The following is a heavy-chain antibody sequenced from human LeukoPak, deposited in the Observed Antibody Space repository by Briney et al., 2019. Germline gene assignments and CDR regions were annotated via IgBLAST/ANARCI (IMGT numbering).Heavy chain of an antibody. Sequence: GGSLRLSCAASGFTFSSYAMHWVRQAPGKGLEWVAVISYDGSNKYYADPVKGRFTISRDNSKNTLYLQMNSLRAEDTAVYYCARGSGFYRGRYFDYWGQGTLVTVSS. CDR3: ARGSGFYRGRYFDY. CDR2: ISYDGSNK. D-gene: IGHD3-22*01. V-gene: IGHV3-30*04. J-gene: IGHJ4*02. CDR1: GFTFSSYA.